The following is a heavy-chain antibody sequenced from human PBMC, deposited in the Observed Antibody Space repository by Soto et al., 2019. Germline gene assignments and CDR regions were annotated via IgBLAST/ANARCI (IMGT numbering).Heavy chain of an antibody. CDR2: INAGNGNT. Sequence: ASVKVSCKASGYTFTSYAMHWVRQAPGQRLEWMGWINAGNGNTKYSQKFQGRVTITRDTSASTAYMELSSLRSEDTAVYYCAGGLGIAAAGSVLAYWGQGTLVTVAS. CDR3: AGGLGIAAAGSVLAY. J-gene: IGHJ4*02. D-gene: IGHD6-13*01. V-gene: IGHV1-3*01. CDR1: GYTFTSYA.